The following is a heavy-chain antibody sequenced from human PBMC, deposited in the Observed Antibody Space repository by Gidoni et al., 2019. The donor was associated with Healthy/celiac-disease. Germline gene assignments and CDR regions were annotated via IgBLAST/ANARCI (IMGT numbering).Heavy chain of an antibody. CDR1: GFTFSSYS. Sequence: EVQLVESGGGLVKPGGSLRLSCAASGFTFSSYSMNWVRQAPGKGLEWVSSISSSSSYIYYADSVKGRFTISRDNAKNSLYLQMNSLRAEDTAVYYCAREVEGSWYYFDYWGQGTLVTVSS. CDR3: AREVEGSWYYFDY. CDR2: ISSSSSYI. J-gene: IGHJ4*02. V-gene: IGHV3-21*01. D-gene: IGHD6-13*01.